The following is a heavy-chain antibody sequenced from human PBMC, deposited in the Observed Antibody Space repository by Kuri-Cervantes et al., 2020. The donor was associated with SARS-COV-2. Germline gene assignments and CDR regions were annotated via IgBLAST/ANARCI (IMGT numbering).Heavy chain of an antibody. CDR1: GFTFSGHW. D-gene: IGHD3-3*01. CDR3: AKGKGVVAYYYGMDV. Sequence: GGSLRLSCAASGFTFSGHWIHWVRQAPGKGLVWVSRINPDGSYTNNADSVKGRFTLSRDNSKNTLYLQMNSLRAEDTAVYYCAKGKGVVAYYYGMDVWGQGTTVTVSS. V-gene: IGHV3-74*01. CDR2: INPDGSYT. J-gene: IGHJ6*02.